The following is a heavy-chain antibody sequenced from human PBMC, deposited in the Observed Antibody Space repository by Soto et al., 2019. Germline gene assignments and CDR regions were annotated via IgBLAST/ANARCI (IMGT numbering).Heavy chain of an antibody. CDR1: GGSIRSSGYY. D-gene: IGHD2-21*02. CDR3: AKDPSTQPNTVVTPGWFDP. J-gene: IGHJ5*02. CDR2: IYYTGKT. V-gene: IGHV4-31*03. Sequence: SETLSLTCTVSGGSIRSSGYYWSWIRQRPGEGLEWIGYIYYTGKTHYNPSLESRVSISVDMSKNQFSLKLTSVTAADTAVYYCAKDPSTQPNTVVTPGWFDPWGQGTLVTVSS.